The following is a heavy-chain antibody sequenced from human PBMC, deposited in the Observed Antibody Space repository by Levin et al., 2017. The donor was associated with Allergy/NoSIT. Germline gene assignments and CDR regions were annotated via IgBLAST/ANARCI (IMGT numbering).Heavy chain of an antibody. CDR2: INHSGST. V-gene: IGHV4-34*01. CDR3: AREGYCSGGSCVDY. Sequence: SQTLSLPCAVYGGSFSGYYWSWIRQPPGKGLEWIGEINHSGSTNYNPSLKSRVTISVDTSKNQFSLKLSSVTAADTAVYYCAREGYCSGGSCVDYWGQGTLVTVSS. D-gene: IGHD2-15*01. J-gene: IGHJ4*02. CDR1: GGSFSGYY.